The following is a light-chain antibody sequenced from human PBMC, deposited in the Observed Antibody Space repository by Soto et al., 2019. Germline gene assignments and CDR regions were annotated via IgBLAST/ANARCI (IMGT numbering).Light chain of an antibody. J-gene: IGLJ2*01. CDR2: DVS. Sequence: SALTQPASVSGSPGQSITISCTGTSSAVGGYNYVSWYQQHPGKAPKLMIYDVSNRPSGVSNRFSGSKSGNTASLTISGLLAEDGADSYCSSYTSSSSRVLGGGTKLAVL. V-gene: IGLV2-14*01. CDR1: SSAVGGYNY. CDR3: SSYTSSSSRV.